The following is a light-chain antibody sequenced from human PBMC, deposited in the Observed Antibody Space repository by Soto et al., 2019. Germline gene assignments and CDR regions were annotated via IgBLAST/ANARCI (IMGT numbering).Light chain of an antibody. Sequence: QPVLTQPPSASGTPRQRVTISCSGSSSNIGSNTVNWYQQLPGTAPKLLIYNNNQRPSGVPDRFSGSKSGTSASLAISGLQSEDEADYYCAAWDDSLNGLVFGTGTKLTVL. CDR3: AAWDDSLNGLV. V-gene: IGLV1-44*01. J-gene: IGLJ1*01. CDR2: NNN. CDR1: SSNIGSNT.